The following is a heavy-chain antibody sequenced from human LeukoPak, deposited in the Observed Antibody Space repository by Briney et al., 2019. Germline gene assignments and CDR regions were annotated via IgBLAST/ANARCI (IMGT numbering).Heavy chain of an antibody. CDR2: IKSKTDGGAT. D-gene: IGHD3-22*01. CDR3: TTDLITYYYDSSGQRD. V-gene: IGHV3-15*01. J-gene: IGHJ4*02. CDR1: GFTFSNAW. Sequence: AGGSLRLSCAASGFTFSNAWMSWVRQAPGKGLECVGRIKSKTDGGATDYAAPVKGRFTISRDDSKNTLYLQMNSLKTEDTAVYYCTTDLITYYYDSSGQRDWGQGTLVTVSS.